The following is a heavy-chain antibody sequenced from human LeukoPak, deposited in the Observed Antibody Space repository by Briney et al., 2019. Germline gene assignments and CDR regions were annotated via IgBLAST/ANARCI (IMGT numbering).Heavy chain of an antibody. J-gene: IGHJ4*02. Sequence: GGSLRLSCAASGFTFSNYGMHWVRQAPGKGLEWVAGIWYDGNYKYYADSVKGRFTISRDNSKNTLFLQMDSLRAEDTAVYYCARNYYDSSGYQEATFNYWGQRTLVTVSS. V-gene: IGHV3-33*01. D-gene: IGHD3-22*01. CDR2: IWYDGNYK. CDR3: ARNYYDSSGYQEATFNY. CDR1: GFTFSNYG.